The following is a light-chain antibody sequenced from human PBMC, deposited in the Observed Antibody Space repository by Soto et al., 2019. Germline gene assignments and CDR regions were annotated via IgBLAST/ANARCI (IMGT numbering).Light chain of an antibody. CDR2: DAS. Sequence: EIVLTQSPGTLSLSPGERATLSYRASQSVSSTCLAWYQQKPGQAPRLLIYDASNRATGIPARFSGSGSGTDFTLTISSLEPEDFAVYYCQQRSNWPPITFGQGTRLEIK. CDR1: QSVSST. V-gene: IGKV3-11*01. J-gene: IGKJ5*01. CDR3: QQRSNWPPIT.